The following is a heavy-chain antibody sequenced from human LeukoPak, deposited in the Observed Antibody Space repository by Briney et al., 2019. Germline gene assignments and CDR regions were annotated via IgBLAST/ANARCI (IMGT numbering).Heavy chain of an antibody. V-gene: IGHV5-51*01. CDR2: IYPGDSDT. Sequence: GESLKISCKGSGSRFTSYWIGWVRQLPGKGLEWMGIIYPGDSDTRYSPSFQGQVTISADKSISTAYLQWSSLKASDTAMYYCARPQKYQPLLWVYWGQGTLVTVSS. CDR3: ARPQKYQPLLWVY. J-gene: IGHJ4*02. CDR1: GSRFTSYW. D-gene: IGHD2-2*01.